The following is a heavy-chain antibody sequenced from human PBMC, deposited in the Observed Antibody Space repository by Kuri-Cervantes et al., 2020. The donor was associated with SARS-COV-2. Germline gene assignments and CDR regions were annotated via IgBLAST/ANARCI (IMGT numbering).Heavy chain of an antibody. D-gene: IGHD6-19*01. CDR2: INHSGNT. Sequence: GSLRLSCAVYGGSFSDYYWSWVRQPPGKGLEWIGEINHSGNTNYDPSLKSRVTISIDTSKNQFSLKLSSVTAADTAVYYCARHAQQWLVRYFDYWGQGTLVTVSS. CDR1: GGSFSDYY. V-gene: IGHV4-34*01. J-gene: IGHJ4*02. CDR3: ARHAQQWLVRYFDY.